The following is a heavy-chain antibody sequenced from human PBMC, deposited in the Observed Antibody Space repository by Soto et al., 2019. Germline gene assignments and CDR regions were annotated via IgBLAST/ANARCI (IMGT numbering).Heavy chain of an antibody. CDR2: IYYSGST. CDR3: ARHVDLITGTTQNWFDP. CDR1: GGSISSSSYY. V-gene: IGHV4-39*01. J-gene: IGHJ5*02. Sequence: QLQLQESGPGLVKPSETLSLTCTVSGGSISSSSYYWGWIRQPPGKGLEWIGSIYYSGSTYYNPSLKSRVTISVDTSKNQFSLKLSSVTAADTAVYYCARHVDLITGTTQNWFDPWGQGTLVTVSS. D-gene: IGHD1-20*01.